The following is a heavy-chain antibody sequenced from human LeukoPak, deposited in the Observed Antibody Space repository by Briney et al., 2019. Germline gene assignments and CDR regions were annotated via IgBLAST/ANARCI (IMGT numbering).Heavy chain of an antibody. D-gene: IGHD3-22*01. CDR1: GGSISSSN. CDR2: ISSSSSYI. V-gene: IGHV3-21*01. J-gene: IGHJ4*02. Sequence: GTLSLTCAVSGGSISSSNWWNWVRQTPGKGLEWVSSISSSSSYIYYADSVKGRFTISRDNAKNSLYLQMNSLRAEDTAVYYCARDQSYYDSSGYPLSYFDYWGQGTLVTVSS. CDR3: ARDQSYYDSSGYPLSYFDY.